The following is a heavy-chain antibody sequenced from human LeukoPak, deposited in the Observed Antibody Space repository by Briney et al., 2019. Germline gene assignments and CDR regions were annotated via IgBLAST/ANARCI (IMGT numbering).Heavy chain of an antibody. CDR1: GFTLNSYS. Sequence: GGSLRLSCEAPGFTLNSYSMNRVRQAPGKGLEWVSSISSSSSYIYYADSVKGRFTISRDNAKNSLYLQMNSLRAEDTAVYYCARELGGGTYSRYFDLWGRGTLVIVSS. CDR3: ARELGGGTYSRYFDL. V-gene: IGHV3-21*01. J-gene: IGHJ2*01. D-gene: IGHD1-26*01. CDR2: ISSSSSYI.